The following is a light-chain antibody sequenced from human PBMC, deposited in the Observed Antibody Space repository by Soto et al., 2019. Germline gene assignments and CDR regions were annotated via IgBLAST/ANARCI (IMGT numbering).Light chain of an antibody. V-gene: IGKV1-27*01. CDR3: QRYDSAPTT. CDR1: QGISNY. CDR2: AAS. Sequence: DIQMTQSPSSLSASVGDRVTITCRASQGISNYLAWYQQKPGKVPKLLIYAASTLQSGVPSRFSGGGSGTDSTLTISSLQPEDAATYYCQRYDSAPTTFGQGTRLEIK. J-gene: IGKJ5*01.